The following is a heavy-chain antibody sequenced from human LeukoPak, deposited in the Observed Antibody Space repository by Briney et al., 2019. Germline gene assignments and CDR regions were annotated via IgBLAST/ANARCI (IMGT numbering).Heavy chain of an antibody. CDR3: ARDQGLTAPPPYGLDV. V-gene: IGHV1-69*04. J-gene: IGHJ6*02. D-gene: IGHD5-18*01. CDR1: GGTFSTSA. Sequence: AAVQVSCKTSGGTFSTSAITWVRQAPGQGLEWMGRIIPVLNITTYAQRFQGRVTITADTSTSTVYMELSSLRSEETAVYYCARDQGLTAPPPYGLDVWGQGTTVIVSS. CDR2: IIPVLNIT.